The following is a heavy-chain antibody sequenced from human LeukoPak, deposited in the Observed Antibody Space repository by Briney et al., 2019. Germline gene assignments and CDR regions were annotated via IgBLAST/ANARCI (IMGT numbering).Heavy chain of an antibody. CDR1: GYSIRSGHY. D-gene: IGHD5/OR15-5a*01. V-gene: IGHV4-38-2*02. J-gene: IGHJ4*02. CDR2: FSQGGIT. Sequence: PSETLSLTCTVSGYSIRSGHYWGWIRQPPEKGLEWIGSFSQGGITHYNPSLRGRATISVDTSKNRFSLNLSSVTAADTAMYYCARGVSTIIAAFDYWGQGNMVTVSS. CDR3: ARGVSTIIAAFDY.